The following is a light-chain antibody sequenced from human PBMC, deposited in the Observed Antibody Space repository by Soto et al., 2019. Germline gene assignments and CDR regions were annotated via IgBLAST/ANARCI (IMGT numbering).Light chain of an antibody. CDR2: EGS. J-gene: IGLJ1*01. CDR3: CSSAPGTTIV. V-gene: IGLV2-23*01. CDR1: SSAVGTFRL. Sequence: QSVLTQPASVSGSPGQSITISCTGSSSAVGTFRLVSWYQHHPGKVPKLIIYEGSKRPSGVSNRFSGSEPGNTASLTISGLQAEDEADYYCCSSAPGTTIVLGTAKKVTV.